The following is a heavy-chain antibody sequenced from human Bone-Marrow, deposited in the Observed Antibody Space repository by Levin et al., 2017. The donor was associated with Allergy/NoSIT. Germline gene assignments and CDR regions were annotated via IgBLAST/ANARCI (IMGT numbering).Heavy chain of an antibody. D-gene: IGHD6-13*01. CDR3: ARVTYGSSWYSQPYWYFDL. V-gene: IGHV1-69*13. J-gene: IGHJ2*01. CDR1: GGTFSSYA. Sequence: ASVKVSCKASGGTFSSYAISWVRQAPGQGLEWMGGIIPIFGTANYAQKFQGRVTITADESTSTAYMELSSLRSEDTAVYYCARVTYGSSWYSQPYWYFDLWGRGTLVTVSS. CDR2: IIPIFGTA.